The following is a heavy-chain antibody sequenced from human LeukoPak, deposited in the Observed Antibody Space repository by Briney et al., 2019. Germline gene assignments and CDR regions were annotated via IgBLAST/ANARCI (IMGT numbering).Heavy chain of an antibody. CDR3: VEGDAVRY. V-gene: IGHV3-30*02. CDR1: GFTFSRYG. J-gene: IGHJ4*02. D-gene: IGHD3-16*01. Sequence: GGSLRLSCAASGFTFSRYGMHWVRQAPGKGLYWVSFIRFDGSNPNYADSVKGRFTISRDNSKNTLYLQMNGLRPEDTAVYYCVEGDAVRYWGQGTLVTVSS. CDR2: IRFDGSNP.